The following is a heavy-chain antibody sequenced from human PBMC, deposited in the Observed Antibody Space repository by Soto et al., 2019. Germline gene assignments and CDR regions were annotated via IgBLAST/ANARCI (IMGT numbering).Heavy chain of an antibody. Sequence: QVQLVESGGGVVQPGRSLRLSCAASGFTFSSYAMHWVRQAPGKGLEWVAIISYDGSNKYYADSVKGRFTFSRDKSKNTLYMQMNSVRAEDTAVYYCAMGRGYIVGATTGLDDWGQGNLVTLSS. CDR3: AMGRGYIVGATTGLDD. D-gene: IGHD1-26*01. V-gene: IGHV3-30-3*01. J-gene: IGHJ4*02. CDR1: GFTFSSYA. CDR2: ISYDGSNK.